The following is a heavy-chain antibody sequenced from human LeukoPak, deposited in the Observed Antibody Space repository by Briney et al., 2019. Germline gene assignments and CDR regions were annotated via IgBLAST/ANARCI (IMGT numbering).Heavy chain of an antibody. CDR1: GYTFTAYY. Sequence: ASVKVSCKASGYTFTAYYVHWVRQAPGQGLEWMGWISAYNGNTNYAQKLQGRVTMTTDTSTSTAYMELRSLRSDDTAVYYCARVVVTAILVDYWGQGTLVTVSS. CDR3: ARVVVTAILVDY. CDR2: ISAYNGNT. D-gene: IGHD2-21*02. J-gene: IGHJ4*02. V-gene: IGHV1-18*04.